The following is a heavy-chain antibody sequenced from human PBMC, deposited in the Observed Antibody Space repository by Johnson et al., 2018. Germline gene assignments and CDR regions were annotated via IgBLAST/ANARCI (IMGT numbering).Heavy chain of an antibody. J-gene: IGHJ6*02. V-gene: IGHV3-74*03. Sequence: VQLQESGGGVVQPGGSLRLSCAASGFTFSSYWMHWVRQAPGKGLVWVSRISNDGRDTKYADSVKGRFTISRDNAKNTLYLQMDTLRAEDTAVYYCARDPYYYGLDVWGQGTTVTVSS. CDR2: ISNDGRDT. CDR1: GFTFSSYW. D-gene: IGHD3-16*01. CDR3: ARDPYYYGLDV.